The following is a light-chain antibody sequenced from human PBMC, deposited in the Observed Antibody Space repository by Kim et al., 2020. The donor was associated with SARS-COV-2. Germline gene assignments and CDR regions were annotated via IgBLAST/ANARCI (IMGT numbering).Light chain of an antibody. CDR1: NIGTKN. CDR3: QVWDSSSDHRV. J-gene: IGLJ2*01. Sequence: SYELTQAPSMSVAPGKTASITCGGSNIGTKNVHWYQQKPGQAPVLVIRYDSDRPSGIPERFSGSNSGNTATLRINWVEAGVEADYYCQVWDSSSDHRVFGGGTQLTVL. V-gene: IGLV3-21*01. CDR2: YDS.